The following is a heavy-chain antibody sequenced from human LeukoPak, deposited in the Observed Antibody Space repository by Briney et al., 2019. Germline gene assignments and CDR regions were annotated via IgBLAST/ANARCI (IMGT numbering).Heavy chain of an antibody. CDR1: GFTFSSYA. J-gene: IGHJ6*02. V-gene: IGHV3-23*01. CDR3: AKDIVVVPAAIVAGYYYYGMDV. Sequence: RGSPRLSCAASGFTFSSYAMSWVRQAPGKGLEWVSAISGSGGSTYYADSVKGRFTISRDNSKNTLYLQMNSLRAEDTAVYYCAKDIVVVPAAIVAGYYYYGMDVWGQGTTVTVSS. CDR2: ISGSGGST. D-gene: IGHD2-2*01.